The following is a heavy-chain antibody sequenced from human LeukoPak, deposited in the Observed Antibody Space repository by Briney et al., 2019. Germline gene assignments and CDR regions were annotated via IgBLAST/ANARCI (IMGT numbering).Heavy chain of an antibody. Sequence: ASETLSLTCAVYGGSFSGYYWSWIRQPPGKGLEWIGEINHSGSTNYNPSLKSRVTISVDTSKNQFSLKLSSVTAADTAVYYCARRTLKPSTYYYDSSGHKGESAFDIWGQGTMVTVSS. CDR3: ARRTLKPSTYYYDSSGHKGESAFDI. V-gene: IGHV4-34*01. CDR2: INHSGST. D-gene: IGHD3-22*01. J-gene: IGHJ3*02. CDR1: GGSFSGYY.